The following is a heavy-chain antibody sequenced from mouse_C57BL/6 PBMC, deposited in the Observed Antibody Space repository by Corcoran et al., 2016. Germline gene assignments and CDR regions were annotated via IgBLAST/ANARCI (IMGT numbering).Heavy chain of an antibody. CDR1: GYTFTDYG. D-gene: IGHD1-1*01. CDR3: TIRRTYYFDY. Sequence: QVQLQQSGAELVRPGASVTLSCKASGYTFTDYGMHWVKQTPVHGLEWIGAIDPETGGTAYNQKFKGKAILTADKSSSTAYMELRSLTSEDSVVYYCTIRRTYYFDYWGQGTTLTVSS. V-gene: IGHV1-15*01. J-gene: IGHJ2*01. CDR2: IDPETGGT.